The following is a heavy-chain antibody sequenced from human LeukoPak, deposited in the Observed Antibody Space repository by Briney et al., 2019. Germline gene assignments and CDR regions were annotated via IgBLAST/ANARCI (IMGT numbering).Heavy chain of an antibody. D-gene: IGHD4-17*01. CDR1: GYTFTSYD. J-gene: IGHJ4*02. CDR2: INPNSGGT. CDR3: ARGRTYGDYLDY. Sequence: ASVKVSCKASGYTFTSYDINWVRQAPGQGLEWMGWINPNSGGTNYAQKFQGRVTMTRDTSISTAYMELSRLRSDDTAVYYCARGRTYGDYLDYWGQGTLVTVSS. V-gene: IGHV1-2*02.